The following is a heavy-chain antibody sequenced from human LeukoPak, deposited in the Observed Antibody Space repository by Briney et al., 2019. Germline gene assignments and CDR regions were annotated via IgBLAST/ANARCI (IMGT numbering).Heavy chain of an antibody. V-gene: IGHV1-69*05. Sequence: REASVKVPCKASGGTFSSYAISWVRQAPGQGLEWMGGIIPIFGTANYAQKFQGRVTITTDESTSTAYMELSSLRSEDTAVYYCARGVVVPAGPYYYYYMDVWGKGTTVTVSS. CDR1: GGTFSSYA. CDR3: ARGVVVPAGPYYYYYMDV. D-gene: IGHD2-2*01. CDR2: IIPIFGTA. J-gene: IGHJ6*03.